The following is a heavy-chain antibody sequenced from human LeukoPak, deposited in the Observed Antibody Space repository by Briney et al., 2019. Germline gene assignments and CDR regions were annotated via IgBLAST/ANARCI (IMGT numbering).Heavy chain of an antibody. V-gene: IGHV3-21*01. CDR1: GFTFSSYS. CDR3: ARDWGGYYDSSGPPLDY. J-gene: IGHJ4*02. CDR2: ISSSSSYI. D-gene: IGHD3-22*01. Sequence: SGGSLRLSCAASGFTFSSYSMNWVRQAPGMGLEWVSSISSSSSYIYYADSVKGRFTISRDNAKNSLYLQMNSLRAEDTAVYYCARDWGGYYDSSGPPLDYWGQGTLVTVSS.